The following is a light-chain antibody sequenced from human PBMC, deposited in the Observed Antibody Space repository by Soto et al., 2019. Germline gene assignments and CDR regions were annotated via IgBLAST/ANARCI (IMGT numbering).Light chain of an antibody. J-gene: IGKJ1*01. CDR2: DAS. CDR3: QQYNDYSWT. Sequence: IPMTHSPPTLSAYVGARVTITCLASQSIGGWLAWYQQRPGKAPRLLIYDASSVESGVPSRFSGSGSGTEFTLTISSLQPDDVATYYCQQYNDYSWTFGQGTKVDI. V-gene: IGKV1-5*01. CDR1: QSIGGW.